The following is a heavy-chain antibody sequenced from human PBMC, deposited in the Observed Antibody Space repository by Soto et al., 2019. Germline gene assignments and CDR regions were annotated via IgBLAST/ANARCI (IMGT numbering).Heavy chain of an antibody. CDR1: GGSISSYY. CDR3: ACDYGYLDY. Sequence: QVQLQESGPGLVKPSETLSLTCTVSGGSISSYYWSWIRQPPGKGLEWIGYIYYSGSTNYNPSLKXRXSXXVDPAKNQFSLKLSSGTAADTAVYSCACDYGYLDYWGQGTLVTVSS. V-gene: IGHV4-59*01. D-gene: IGHD3-10*01. J-gene: IGHJ4*02. CDR2: IYYSGST.